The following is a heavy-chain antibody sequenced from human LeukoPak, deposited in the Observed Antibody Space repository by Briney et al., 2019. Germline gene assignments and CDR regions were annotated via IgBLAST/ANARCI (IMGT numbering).Heavy chain of an antibody. V-gene: IGHV1-46*01. CDR2: INPSGGST. CDR3: TRGGEYSASPGVY. Sequence: GASVKVSCKASGYTFTSYGISWVRQAPGQGLEWMGIINPSGGSTNYAQKFQGRVTMTRDTSTSTVYLELSSLRSEDTAVYYCTRGGEYSASPGVYWGQGTLVTVSS. J-gene: IGHJ4*02. D-gene: IGHD6-6*01. CDR1: GYTFTSYG.